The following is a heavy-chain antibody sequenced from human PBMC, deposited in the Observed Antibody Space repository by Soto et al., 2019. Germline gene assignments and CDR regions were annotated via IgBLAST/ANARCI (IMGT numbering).Heavy chain of an antibody. J-gene: IGHJ4*02. D-gene: IGHD1-26*01. Sequence: PGGSLRLSCAASGFTFSSYAMHWVRQAPGKGLEWGAVISYDGSNKYYADSVKGRFTISRDNSKNTLDLQMNSLRAEDTAVYYCARVGMAGIVGARGYFDYWGQGTLVTVSS. V-gene: IGHV3-30-3*01. CDR3: ARVGMAGIVGARGYFDY. CDR1: GFTFSSYA. CDR2: ISYDGSNK.